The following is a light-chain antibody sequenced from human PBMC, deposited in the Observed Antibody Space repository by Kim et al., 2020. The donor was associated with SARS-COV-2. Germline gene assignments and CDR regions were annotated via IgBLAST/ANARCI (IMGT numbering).Light chain of an antibody. CDR1: SSEVGGYDF. V-gene: IGLV2-14*03. Sequence: GQSIAISCTGTSSEVGGYDFVSCYQQHPGKVPKLMIYDVSVRPSGVSNRFSGSKSGNTASLTISGLQAEDEADYYCNSFTTSNTHVFGTGTKVTVL. CDR3: NSFTTSNTHV. J-gene: IGLJ1*01. CDR2: DVS.